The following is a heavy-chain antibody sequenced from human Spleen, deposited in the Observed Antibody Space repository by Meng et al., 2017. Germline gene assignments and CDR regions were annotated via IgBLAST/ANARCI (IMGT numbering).Heavy chain of an antibody. CDR1: GGTFSSYA. D-gene: IGHD1-26*01. V-gene: IGHV1-69*05. J-gene: IGHJ3*02. CDR2: IIPIFGTA. Sequence: SVKVSCKASGGTFSSYAISWVRQAPGQGLEWMGGIIPIFGTANYAQKFQGRVTLTTDESTSTAYMELSSLRSEDTAVYYCASGGSYLSDDAFDIWGQGTMVTVSS. CDR3: ASGGSYLSDDAFDI.